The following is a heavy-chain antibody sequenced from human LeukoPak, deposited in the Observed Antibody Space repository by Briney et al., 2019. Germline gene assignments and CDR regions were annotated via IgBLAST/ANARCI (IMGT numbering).Heavy chain of an antibody. Sequence: SETLSLTCTVSGGSISSSSYYCGWIRQPPGKGLEWIGRIYYSGSTYYNPSLKSRVTISVDTSKNQFSLKLSSVTAADTAVYYCARRPGIAVSGLYYYYYMDVWGKGTTVTVSS. CDR2: IYYSGST. CDR3: ARRPGIAVSGLYYYYYMDV. J-gene: IGHJ6*03. D-gene: IGHD6-19*01. CDR1: GGSISSSSYY. V-gene: IGHV4-39*01.